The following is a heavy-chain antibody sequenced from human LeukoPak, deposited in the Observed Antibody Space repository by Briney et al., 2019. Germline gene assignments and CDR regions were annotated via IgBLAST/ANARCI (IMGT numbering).Heavy chain of an antibody. CDR3: AKDLYLRDFWGGYFDY. Sequence: PGGSLRLSCAASGFIFSNYGMNWVRQAPGKGLEWVAAISASGSATSYADSVRGRFTISRDNSKSTTYLQMNSLRAEDTAVFYCAKDLYLRDFWGGYFDYWGQGIPVTVSS. D-gene: IGHD3-3*01. J-gene: IGHJ4*02. CDR2: ISASGSAT. V-gene: IGHV3-23*01. CDR1: GFIFSNYG.